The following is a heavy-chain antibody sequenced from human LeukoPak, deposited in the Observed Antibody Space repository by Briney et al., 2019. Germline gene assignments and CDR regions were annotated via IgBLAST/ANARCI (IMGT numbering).Heavy chain of an antibody. Sequence: GGSLRLSCAASGFTFSNSAMSWVRQASGKGLEWVSGISGSGSHTHYADSVRGRFTISRDNSKNTLYLQMNSLRAEDTAVYFCAKDGYGGTVPYFFDHWGQGTLATVSS. D-gene: IGHD5-12*01. CDR3: AKDGYGGTVPYFFDH. CDR1: GFTFSNSA. CDR2: ISGSGSHT. J-gene: IGHJ4*02. V-gene: IGHV3-23*01.